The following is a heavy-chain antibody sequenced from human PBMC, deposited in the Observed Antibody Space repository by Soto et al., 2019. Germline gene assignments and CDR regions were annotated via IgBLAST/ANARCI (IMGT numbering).Heavy chain of an antibody. Sequence: ASVKVSCKASGYTFASFVIHWVRQAPGQRLEWMGWINTDNGNTKYSQKFQGRVTITRDTSASTAYMELSSLISEDTAVYYCAREMPGYWTGPFDHWGQGTLVTVSS. CDR1: GYTFASFV. V-gene: IGHV1-3*04. CDR2: INTDNGNT. J-gene: IGHJ4*02. D-gene: IGHD6-13*01. CDR3: AREMPGYWTGPFDH.